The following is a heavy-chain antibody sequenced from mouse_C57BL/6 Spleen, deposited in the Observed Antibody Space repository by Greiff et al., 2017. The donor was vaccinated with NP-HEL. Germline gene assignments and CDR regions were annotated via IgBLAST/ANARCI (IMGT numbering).Heavy chain of an antibody. J-gene: IGHJ2*01. CDR2: ISPSSGYT. CDR3: AREDDGYYFDY. Sequence: VKLMESGAELAKPGASVKLSCKASGYTFTSYWMHWVKQRPGPGLEWIGYISPSSGYTKYNQTVKDKATLTADKSSSTAYMQLSSLTYEDSAVYYCAREDDGYYFDYWGQGTTLTVSS. D-gene: IGHD2-3*01. CDR1: GYTFTSYW. V-gene: IGHV1-7*01.